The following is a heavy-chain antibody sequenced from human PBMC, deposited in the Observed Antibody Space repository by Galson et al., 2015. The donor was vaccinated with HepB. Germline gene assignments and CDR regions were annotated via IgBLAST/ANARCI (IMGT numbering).Heavy chain of an antibody. CDR2: IKEGGSEK. CDR1: GFTFTTYF. Sequence: SLRLSCAASGFTFTTYFMTWVRQAPGKGLEWVANIKEGGSEKYYVDSVEGRFTISRDNTKNSLYLQMNSLRAEDTAVYYCVRDNYYCVDVWGQGTTVTVSS. J-gene: IGHJ6*02. CDR3: VRDNYYCVDV. V-gene: IGHV3-7*01.